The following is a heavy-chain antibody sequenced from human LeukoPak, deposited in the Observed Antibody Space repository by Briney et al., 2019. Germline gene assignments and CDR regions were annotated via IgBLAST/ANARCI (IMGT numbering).Heavy chain of an antibody. CDR3: AKDRTYSAYAALDY. CDR2: ISGNIGSA. Sequence: GRSLRLSCAASGFTFSDYSMRCVRQAPGTGLWWVSGISGNIGSAGYADSVKGRFTISRDSAKNSLYLHMNSLRTEDTGLYYCAKDRTYSAYAALDYWGQGNPVTVSS. J-gene: IGHJ4*02. V-gene: IGHV3-9*01. CDR1: GFTFSDYS. D-gene: IGHD5-12*01.